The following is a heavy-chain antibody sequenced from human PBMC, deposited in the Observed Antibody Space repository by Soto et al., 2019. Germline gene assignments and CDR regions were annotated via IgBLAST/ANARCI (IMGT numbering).Heavy chain of an antibody. CDR2: INTDGSNT. CDR1: GLTFNRYW. CDR3: AREFCSGGNCYTYYFDP. Sequence: GGPLRLSCAASGLTFNRYWMHWVRHAPGKGLVWVSHINTDGSNTNYADSVKGRFTISRDNAKSTLFLQMNSLRDEDTAVYYCAREFCSGGNCYTYYFDPWGQGIPVTVSS. D-gene: IGHD2-15*01. J-gene: IGHJ5*02. V-gene: IGHV3-74*01.